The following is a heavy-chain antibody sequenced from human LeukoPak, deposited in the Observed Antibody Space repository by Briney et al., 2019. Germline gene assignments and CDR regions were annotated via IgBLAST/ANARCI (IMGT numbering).Heavy chain of an antibody. D-gene: IGHD3-3*01. CDR2: IDHTGSIT. Sequence: GGSLRLSCAGSGFTSSSYSMNWVRHAPGKGLEWVSYIDHTGSITDYADSVKGRFTISRDNAKNSLYLQMNSLRAEDTAVYYCASNPPNYDFWSGYFSPVGPFVYWGQGTLVTVSS. CDR1: GFTSSSYS. CDR3: ASNPPNYDFWSGYFSPVGPFVY. V-gene: IGHV3-48*01. J-gene: IGHJ4*02.